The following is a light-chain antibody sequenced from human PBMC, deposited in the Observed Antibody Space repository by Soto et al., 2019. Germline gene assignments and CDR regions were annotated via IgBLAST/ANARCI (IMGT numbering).Light chain of an antibody. J-gene: IGLJ3*02. Sequence: QLVLTQSPSASASLGASVKLTCTLSSGHSSYAIAWHQQQPEKGPRYLMKLNSDGSHSKGDGIPDRFSGSSSGAERYLTISSLLSEDEADYYCQTWDTVIQRVFGGGTKLTVL. CDR3: QTWDTVIQRV. V-gene: IGLV4-69*01. CDR1: SGHSSYA. CDR2: LNSDGSH.